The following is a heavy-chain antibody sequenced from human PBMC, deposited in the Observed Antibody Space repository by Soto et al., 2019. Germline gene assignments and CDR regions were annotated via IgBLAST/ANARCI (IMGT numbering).Heavy chain of an antibody. V-gene: IGHV4-34*01. Sequence: SETLSLTCAVYGGSFSGYYWSWIRQPPGKGLEWIGEINHSGSTNYNPSLKSRVTISVDTSKKQFSLILSSVTAADTAVYYCARDWNRSGWQYYLDYWGQGSLVTVSS. J-gene: IGHJ4*02. CDR1: GGSFSGYY. D-gene: IGHD6-19*01. CDR3: ARDWNRSGWQYYLDY. CDR2: INHSGST.